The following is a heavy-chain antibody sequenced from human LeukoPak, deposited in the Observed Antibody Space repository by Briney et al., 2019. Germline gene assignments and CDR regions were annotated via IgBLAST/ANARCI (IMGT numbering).Heavy chain of an antibody. V-gene: IGHV3-33*01. Sequence: GRSLRLYCPASKFTISRYGLHQVHKDPGKGLEWVAVIWYDGSNKYYADSVKGRFTISRDNSKNTLYLQMNSLRAEDTAVYYCARDSCSGGSCYLDYWGQGTLVTVSS. J-gene: IGHJ4*02. CDR3: ARDSCSGGSCYLDY. CDR2: IWYDGSNK. CDR1: KFTISRYG. D-gene: IGHD2-15*01.